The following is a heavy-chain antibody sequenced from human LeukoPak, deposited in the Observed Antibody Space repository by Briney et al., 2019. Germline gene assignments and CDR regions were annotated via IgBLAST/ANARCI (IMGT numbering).Heavy chain of an antibody. J-gene: IGHJ4*02. CDR1: GYSFTTYW. CDR3: ARGYYFDY. D-gene: IGHD3-22*01. Sequence: GESLKISCKGSGYSFTTYWIGWVRQMPGKGLEWLGIIYPSDSDTKYSPSFQDQVTISADKSTSTAYLQWSSLKASDTAMYYCARGYYFDYWGQGTLVTVSS. V-gene: IGHV5-51*01. CDR2: IYPSDSDT.